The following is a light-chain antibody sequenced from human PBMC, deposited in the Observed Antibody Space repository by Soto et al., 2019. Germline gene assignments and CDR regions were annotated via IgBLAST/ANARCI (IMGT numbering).Light chain of an antibody. J-gene: IGKJ1*01. CDR2: GAS. Sequence: EIVVTQSPGTLSLSPGERAILSCKASQIVGGNKITWYQRKSGQAPRLLIYGASYRPSGIQDRFSGSGSGTDFTLTISRLEPEDFAVYYCQQSGSFPGTFGQRTQVEVK. CDR1: QIVGGNK. V-gene: IGKV3-20*01. CDR3: QQSGSFPGT.